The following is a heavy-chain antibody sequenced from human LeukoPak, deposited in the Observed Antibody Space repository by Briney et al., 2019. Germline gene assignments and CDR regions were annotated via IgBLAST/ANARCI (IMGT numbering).Heavy chain of an antibody. Sequence: ASVKVSCKASGYTFTSYGISWVRQAPGQGLEWMGWISAYNGNTNYARKLQGRVTMTTDTSTSTAYMELRSLRSDDTAVYYCARDRARPPPSRSHDIQGDWDQGTLVTVSS. CDR2: ISAYNGNT. J-gene: IGHJ4*02. CDR1: GYTFTSYG. CDR3: ARDRARPPPSRSHDIQGD. V-gene: IGHV1-18*01. D-gene: IGHD3-9*01.